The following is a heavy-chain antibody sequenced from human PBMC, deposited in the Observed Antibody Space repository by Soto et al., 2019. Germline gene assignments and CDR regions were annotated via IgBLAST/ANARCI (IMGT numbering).Heavy chain of an antibody. V-gene: IGHV3-23*01. CDR3: AKLTSVYSSSCPGY. Sequence: PGGSLRLSCTASGFTFSSYAMSWVRQAPGKGLEWVSTINGGGGYTYYADSVKGRFTISRDNSKSTLYLQMNSLRVEDTALYYCAKLTSVYSSSCPGYWGQGALVTVSS. J-gene: IGHJ4*02. D-gene: IGHD6-13*01. CDR1: GFTFSSYA. CDR2: INGGGGYT.